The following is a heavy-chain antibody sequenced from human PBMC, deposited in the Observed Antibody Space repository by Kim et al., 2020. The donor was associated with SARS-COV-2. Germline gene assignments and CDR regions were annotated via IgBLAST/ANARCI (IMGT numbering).Heavy chain of an antibody. Sequence: GGSLRLSCAASGVTFSSYGMSWVRQVPGKGLEWVSAINDRGDTTNYADSVKGRFTIYRDNSNNALYLQMNSLRAADTAVYYCATRGSGFHFDYWGQGTLVTVSS. J-gene: IGHJ4*02. D-gene: IGHD3-22*01. CDR3: ATRGSGFHFDY. CDR2: INDRGDTT. V-gene: IGHV3-23*01. CDR1: GVTFSSYG.